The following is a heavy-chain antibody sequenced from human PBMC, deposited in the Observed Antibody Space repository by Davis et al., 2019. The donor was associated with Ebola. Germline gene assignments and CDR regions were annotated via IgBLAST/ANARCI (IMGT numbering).Heavy chain of an antibody. V-gene: IGHV4-34*01. CDR2: INHSGST. J-gene: IGHJ4*02. Sequence: PGGSLRLSCTVSGGSISSYYWSWIRQPPGKGLEWIGEINHSGSTNYNPSLKSRVTISVDTSKNQFSLKLSSVTAADTAVYYCARSTVPDYWGQGTLVTVSS. D-gene: IGHD5/OR15-5a*01. CDR1: GGSISSYY. CDR3: ARSTVPDY.